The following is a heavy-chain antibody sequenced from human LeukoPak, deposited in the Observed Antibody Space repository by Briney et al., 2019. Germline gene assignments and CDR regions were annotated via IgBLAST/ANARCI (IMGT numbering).Heavy chain of an antibody. CDR2: FDPEDGET. D-gene: IGHD6-13*01. J-gene: IGHJ4*02. V-gene: IGHV1-24*01. CDR3: ATWYSSSWSPFDY. CDR1: GYTLTELS. Sequence: ASVKVSCKVSGYTLTELSMHWVRQAPGKGLEWMGGFDPEDGETIYAQKSQGRVTMTEDTSTDTAYMELSSLRSEDTAVYYCATWYSSSWSPFDYWGQGTLVTVSS.